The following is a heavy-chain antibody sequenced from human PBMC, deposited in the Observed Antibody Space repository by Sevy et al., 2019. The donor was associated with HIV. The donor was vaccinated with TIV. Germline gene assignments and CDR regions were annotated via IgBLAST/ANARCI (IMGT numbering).Heavy chain of an antibody. J-gene: IGHJ5*02. CDR2: INTSGST. CDR3: ARDDLVTGGRNWFDL. V-gene: IGHV4-4*07. CDR1: GDSIHSYF. Sequence: SETLSLTCIVSGDSIHSYFWNWIRQPVGKALEWIGRINTSGSTNYNPSLKSRVTLSIDTSKNQFYLLLRSVPAADTAVYYCARDDLVTGGRNWFDLWGQGTLVTVSS. D-gene: IGHD2-8*02.